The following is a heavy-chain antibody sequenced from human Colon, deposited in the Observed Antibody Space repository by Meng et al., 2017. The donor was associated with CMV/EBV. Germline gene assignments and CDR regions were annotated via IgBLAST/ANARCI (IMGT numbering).Heavy chain of an antibody. CDR1: GGSISSSSYY. D-gene: IGHD2-2*01. V-gene: IGHV4-39*01. CDR3: AKGLHLPYEAQPIEY. Sequence: GSLRLSCTVSGGSISSSSYYWGWIRQPPGKGLEWIGSIYYSGSTYYNPSLKSRVTISVDTSKNQFSLKLSSVTAADTAVYYCAKGLHLPYEAQPIEYWGQGTLVTVSS. CDR2: IYYSGST. J-gene: IGHJ4*02.